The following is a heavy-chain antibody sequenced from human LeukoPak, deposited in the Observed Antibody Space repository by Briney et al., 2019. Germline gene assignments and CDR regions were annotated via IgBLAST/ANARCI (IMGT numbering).Heavy chain of an antibody. J-gene: IGHJ3*02. CDR2: IKSKTDVGTT. CDR1: GFTFSNAW. V-gene: IGHV3-15*01. CDR3: TTAPRGYCSGGSCSYALDI. D-gene: IGHD2-15*01. Sequence: GGSLRLSCAASGFTFSNAWMSWVRQAPGKGLEWVGPIKSKTDVGTTDYAAPVRGRFTISRDESKNTLFLQMHSLKTEDTAVYYCTTAPRGYCSGGSCSYALDIWGQGTLVTVSS.